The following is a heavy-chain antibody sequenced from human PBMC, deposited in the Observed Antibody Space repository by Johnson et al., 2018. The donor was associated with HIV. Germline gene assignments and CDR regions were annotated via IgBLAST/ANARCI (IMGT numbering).Heavy chain of an antibody. V-gene: IGHV3-20*04. J-gene: IGHJ3*02. CDR2: INWNGGST. Sequence: VQLVESGGGVVRPGGSLRLSCAASGFTFNDYDMSWIRQIPGKGLEWVSGINWNGGSTGYADSVKGRFTISRDNSKNTLYLQMNSLRAEDTAVYYCARWGYYDILTGYYMDAFDIWGQGTMVTVSS. D-gene: IGHD3-9*01. CDR3: ARWGYYDILTGYYMDAFDI. CDR1: GFTFNDYD.